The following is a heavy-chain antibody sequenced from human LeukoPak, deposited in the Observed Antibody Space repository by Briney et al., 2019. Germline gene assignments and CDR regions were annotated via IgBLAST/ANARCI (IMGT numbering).Heavy chain of an antibody. CDR3: ARRKWYSGYSRGKYYFDY. V-gene: IGHV1-69*13. Sequence: SVKVSCKASGGTFSSYAISWVRQAPGQGLEWMGGIIPIFGTANYAQKFQGRVTITADESTSTAYMELSSLRSEDTAVYYCARRKWYSGYSRGKYYFDYWGQGTLVTVSS. CDR2: IIPIFGTA. D-gene: IGHD5-12*01. J-gene: IGHJ4*02. CDR1: GGTFSSYA.